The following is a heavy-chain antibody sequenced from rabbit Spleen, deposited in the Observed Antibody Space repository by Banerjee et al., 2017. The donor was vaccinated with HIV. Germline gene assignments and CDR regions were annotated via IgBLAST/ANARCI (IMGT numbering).Heavy chain of an antibody. CDR3: ARFYAGYGDFGFAAM. CDR2: IYGGSGSA. CDR1: GIDFSGYYY. D-gene: IGHD7-1*01. J-gene: IGHJ3*01. Sequence: QSLEESGGDLVKPGASLTLTCKASGIDFSGYYYMCWVRQAPEKGLEWIGCIYGGSGSAYYASWAKGRFTISKTSSTTATLQMTSLTAADTATYFCARFYAGYGDFGFAAMWGQGTLVTVS. V-gene: IGHV1S40*01.